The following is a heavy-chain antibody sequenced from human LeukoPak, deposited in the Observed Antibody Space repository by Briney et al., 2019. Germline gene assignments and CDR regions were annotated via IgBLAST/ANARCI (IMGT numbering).Heavy chain of an antibody. Sequence: GASVKVSCKASGGTFGSYAISWVRQAPGQGLEWMGGIIPIFGTANYAQKFQGRVTITADESTSTAYMELSSLRSEDTAVYYCATTYRYCSSTSCPHPGWFDPWGQGTLVTVSS. CDR1: GGTFGSYA. D-gene: IGHD2-2*01. J-gene: IGHJ5*02. V-gene: IGHV1-69*13. CDR3: ATTYRYCSSTSCPHPGWFDP. CDR2: IIPIFGTA.